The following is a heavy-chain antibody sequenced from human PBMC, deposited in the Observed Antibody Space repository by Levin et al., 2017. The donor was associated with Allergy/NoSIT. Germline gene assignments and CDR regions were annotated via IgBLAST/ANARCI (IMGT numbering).Heavy chain of an antibody. CDR3: AKDIFRKGATRGSAFDG. V-gene: IGHV3-9*01. CDR2: INWNSDSI. D-gene: IGHD1-26*01. J-gene: IGHJ4*02. CDR1: GLSFDAYA. Sequence: GLSFDAYAMHWVRQAPGKGLEWVAGINWNSDSIEYADSVKGRFTISRDNAKNSLYLQMNSLRAEDTALYYCAKDIFRKGATRGSAFDGWGQGTLVTVSS.